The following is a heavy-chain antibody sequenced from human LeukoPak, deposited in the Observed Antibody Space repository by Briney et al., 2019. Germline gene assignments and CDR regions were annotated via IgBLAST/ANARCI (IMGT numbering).Heavy chain of an antibody. CDR2: INPNSGGT. Sequence: ASVKVSCKASGYTFTGYYMHWVRQAPGQGLEWMGWINPNSGGTNYAQKFQGRVTITRDTSISTAYMELSRLRSDDTAVYYCAREYSSGWYSWFDPWGQGTLVTVSS. D-gene: IGHD6-19*01. V-gene: IGHV1-2*02. J-gene: IGHJ5*02. CDR1: GYTFTGYY. CDR3: AREYSSGWYSWFDP.